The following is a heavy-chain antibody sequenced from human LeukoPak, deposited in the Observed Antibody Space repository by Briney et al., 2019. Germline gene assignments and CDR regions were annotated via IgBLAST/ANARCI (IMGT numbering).Heavy chain of an antibody. J-gene: IGHJ4*02. CDR2: IISKTDIGTT. CDR3: TTDPTYYYDSSGPTLSPYFDY. V-gene: IGHV3-15*01. Sequence: GGAPRLSRAASGFSFSKAWMSCVRAALGERGERVGRIISKTDIGTTDYAAPVKGRFTISRDDSKNTLYLQMNSLKTEDTAVYYCTTDPTYYYDSSGPTLSPYFDYWGQGTLVTVSS. CDR1: GFSFSKAW. D-gene: IGHD3-22*01.